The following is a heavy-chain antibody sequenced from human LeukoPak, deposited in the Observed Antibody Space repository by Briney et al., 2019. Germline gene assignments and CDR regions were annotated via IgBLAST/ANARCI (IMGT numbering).Heavy chain of an antibody. V-gene: IGHV1-18*01. Sequence: ASVKVSCKASGYTFTSYGISWVRQAPGQGLEWMGWISAYNGNTNYAQKLQGRVTMTTDTSTSTAYMELRSLRSDDTAVYYCARLGGIAVAGTWFDPWGQGTLVTVSS. CDR3: ARLGGIAVAGTWFDP. CDR2: ISAYNGNT. D-gene: IGHD6-19*01. J-gene: IGHJ5*02. CDR1: GYTFTSYG.